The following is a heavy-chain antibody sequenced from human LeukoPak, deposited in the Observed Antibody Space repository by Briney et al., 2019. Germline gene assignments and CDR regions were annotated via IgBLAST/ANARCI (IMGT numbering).Heavy chain of an antibody. J-gene: IGHJ4*02. CDR1: GFTFRNYD. CDR3: ARPPKWYYDFWSGYSSSSPFDY. CDR2: IDTDGTYI. Sequence: GGSLRLSCAASGFTFRNYDIHWIRQAPGKGLEWVSSIDTDGTYIHYADSVKGRFTISRDNAKNSLYLQMNSLRAEDTAVYYCARPPKWYYDFWSGYSSSSPFDYWGQGTLVTVSS. D-gene: IGHD3-3*01. V-gene: IGHV3-21*01.